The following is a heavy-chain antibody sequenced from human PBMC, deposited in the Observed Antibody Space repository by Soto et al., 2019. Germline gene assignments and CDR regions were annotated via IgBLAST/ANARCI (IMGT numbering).Heavy chain of an antibody. Sequence: WGSLRLSCAASGFTFNTAWMNRVRQAPGKGLEWVGRIKSKTDGGTIDYAAPVKGRFTISRDDSKNTLYLQMNSLKTEDTAVYYCTTDGLAVAVFDYWGQGTLVTVSS. D-gene: IGHD6-19*01. CDR2: IKSKTDGGTI. J-gene: IGHJ4*02. V-gene: IGHV3-15*07. CDR1: GFTFNTAW. CDR3: TTDGLAVAVFDY.